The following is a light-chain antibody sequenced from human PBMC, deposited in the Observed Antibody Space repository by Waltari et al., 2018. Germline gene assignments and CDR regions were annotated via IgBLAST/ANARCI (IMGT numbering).Light chain of an antibody. CDR1: QSVTNKD. CDR2: GVS. V-gene: IGKV3-20*01. Sequence: EIVLAQSPGTLSLSPGETATLSCRATQSVTNKDLAWYQQKPGQPPRLLIYGVSNRATGIPYRFSGSGSGTDFTLTISRLEPEDFAVYYCQLYDTSPRFTFGPGTKVDIK. J-gene: IGKJ3*01. CDR3: QLYDTSPRFT.